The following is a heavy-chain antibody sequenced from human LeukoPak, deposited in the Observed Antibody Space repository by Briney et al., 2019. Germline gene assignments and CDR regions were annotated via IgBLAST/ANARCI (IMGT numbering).Heavy chain of an antibody. CDR1: GYSFTSYW. Sequence: GESLKISCKGSGYSFTSYWIGWLRQMPGKGLEWMGIIYPGDSDTRYSPSFQGQVTISADKSISTAYLQWSSLKASDTAMYYCARTLYYDFWSGYWALDYWGQGTLVTVSS. V-gene: IGHV5-51*01. D-gene: IGHD3-3*01. CDR3: ARTLYYDFWSGYWALDY. J-gene: IGHJ4*02. CDR2: IYPGDSDT.